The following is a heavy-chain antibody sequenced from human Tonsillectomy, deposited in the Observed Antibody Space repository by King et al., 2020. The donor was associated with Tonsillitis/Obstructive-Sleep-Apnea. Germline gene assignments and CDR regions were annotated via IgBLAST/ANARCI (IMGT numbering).Heavy chain of an antibody. D-gene: IGHD6-19*01. CDR1: GFTFSSYG. Sequence: QVQLVESGGGVVQPGRSLRLSCAASGFTFSSYGMHWVRQAPGKGLEWVAVIWYDRSNQYYADSVKGRFTISRDNSKNTLYLQMNSLRAEDTAVYYCARDAAAGNWYFDLWGRGTLVTVSS. CDR2: IWYDRSNQ. CDR3: ARDAAAGNWYFDL. J-gene: IGHJ2*01. V-gene: IGHV3-33*01.